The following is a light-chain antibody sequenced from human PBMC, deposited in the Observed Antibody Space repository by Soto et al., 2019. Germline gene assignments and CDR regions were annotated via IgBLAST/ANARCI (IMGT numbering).Light chain of an antibody. CDR2: GAS. CDR1: QSVSSTY. J-gene: IGKJ1*01. CDR3: QHYGSSLWM. Sequence: EIVMTQSPATLSLSPGERATLSCRASQSVSSTYLGWYQQKPGQAPRLLISGASSRATGIPDRFSGSGSGTDFTLTISRLEPEDFAVYYCQHYGSSLWMFGQGTKVDIK. V-gene: IGKV3-20*01.